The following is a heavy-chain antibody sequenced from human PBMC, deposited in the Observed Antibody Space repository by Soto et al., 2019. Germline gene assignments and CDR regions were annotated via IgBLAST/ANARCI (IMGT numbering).Heavy chain of an antibody. CDR3: AASIFYYGMDV. CDR1: GYTFTNYW. V-gene: IGHV5-51*01. Sequence: GESLKISCRGSGYTFTNYWIGWVRQMPGKGLEWMGIIYPGDSDTKYNPSFQGQVTISADKSITTTYLRWTSLKASDTAIYYCAASIFYYGMDVWGQGTTVTVSS. CDR2: IYPGDSDT. J-gene: IGHJ6*02.